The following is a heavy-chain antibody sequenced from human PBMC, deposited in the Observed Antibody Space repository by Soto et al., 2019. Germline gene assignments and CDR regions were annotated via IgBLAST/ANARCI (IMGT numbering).Heavy chain of an antibody. CDR2: ISAYNGNT. D-gene: IGHD3-10*01. Sequence: GASVKVSWKASGYTFTSYGISWVRQAPGQGLEWMGWISAYNGNTHYAQKFQGWVTMTRDTSISTAYMELSRLRSDDTAVYYCAREGPRFSGGYYYGMDVWGQGTTVTVSS. J-gene: IGHJ6*02. CDR1: GYTFTSYG. CDR3: AREGPRFSGGYYYGMDV. V-gene: IGHV1-18*01.